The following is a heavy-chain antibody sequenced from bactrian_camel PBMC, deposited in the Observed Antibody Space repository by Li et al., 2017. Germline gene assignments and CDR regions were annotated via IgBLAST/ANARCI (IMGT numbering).Heavy chain of an antibody. Sequence: QLVESGGGLVQPGGSLSVSCDVSGLTPSLYYVSWVRQAPGKGLEWISSITGSGSGTFYADSVKGRFLISRDNDESTLYLQLNSLKTEDTACIIVPRGGSIGARGPRSPSP. CDR2: ITGSGSGT. J-gene: IGHJ4*01. V-gene: IGHV3S28*01. D-gene: IGHD7*01. CDR1: GLTPSLYY. CDR3: PRGGS.